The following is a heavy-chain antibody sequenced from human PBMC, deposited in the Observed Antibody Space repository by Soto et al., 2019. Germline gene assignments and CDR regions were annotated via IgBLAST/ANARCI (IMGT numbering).Heavy chain of an antibody. CDR1: GGTFSSYA. Sequence: QVQMVKSGAEVKKPGSSVKVSCKASGGTFSSYAISWVRQAPGQGLEWMGGIIPISETTNYAQKCQGRVTITADESKSTAYMELSSLRSEDTAVFYCARSQGSSTSLEIYYYYYYGMDVWGQGTTVTGSS. J-gene: IGHJ6*02. CDR3: ARSQGSSTSLEIYYYYYYGMDV. D-gene: IGHD2-2*01. CDR2: IIPISETT. V-gene: IGHV1-69*01.